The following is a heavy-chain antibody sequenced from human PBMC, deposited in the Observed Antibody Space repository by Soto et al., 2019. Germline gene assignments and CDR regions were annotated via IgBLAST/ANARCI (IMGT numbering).Heavy chain of an antibody. Sequence: GASVKVSCKASGGTFSSYAISWVRQAPGQGLEWMGGIIPIFGTANYAQKFQGRVTITADKSTSTAYMELSSLRSEDTAVYYCAIRPNYDRSGHAPFDYWGQGTLVTVSS. CDR2: IIPIFGTA. CDR1: GGTFSSYA. CDR3: AIRPNYDRSGHAPFDY. V-gene: IGHV1-69*06. J-gene: IGHJ4*02. D-gene: IGHD3-22*01.